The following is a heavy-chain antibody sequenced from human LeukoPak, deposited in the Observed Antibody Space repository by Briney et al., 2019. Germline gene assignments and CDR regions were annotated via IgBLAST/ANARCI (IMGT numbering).Heavy chain of an antibody. D-gene: IGHD4-17*01. V-gene: IGHV3-30*02. CDR1: GFTFSTYG. CDR2: IRYDGSNK. CDR3: AKDNYDYGDYDGGDY. Sequence: PGGSLRLSCAASGFTFSTYGMHWVRQAPGKGLEWVAFIRYDGSNKYYADSVKGRFTISRDNSKSTLYLQMNSLRAEDTAVYYCAKDNYDYGDYDGGDYWGQGTLVTVSS. J-gene: IGHJ4*02.